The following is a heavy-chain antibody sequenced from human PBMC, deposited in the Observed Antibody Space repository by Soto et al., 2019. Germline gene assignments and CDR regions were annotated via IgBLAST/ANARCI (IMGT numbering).Heavy chain of an antibody. CDR1: GFTFSSYA. CDR2: ISYDGSNK. CDR3: ARDQRGCKLV. Sequence: PGGSLRLSCAASGFTFSSYAMHWVRQAPGKGLEWVAVISYDGSNKYYADSVKGRFTISRDNSKNTLYLQTNSLRAEDTAVYYCARDQRGCKLVWGQGTTVTVSS. D-gene: IGHD2-8*01. V-gene: IGHV3-30-3*01. J-gene: IGHJ6*02.